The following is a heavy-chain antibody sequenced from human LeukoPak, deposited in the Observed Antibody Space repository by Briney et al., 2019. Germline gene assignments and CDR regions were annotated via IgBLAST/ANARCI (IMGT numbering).Heavy chain of an antibody. V-gene: IGHV1-2*02. CDR2: INPNSGGT. J-gene: IGHJ4*02. CDR3: ARELNYDSSGYYFGY. CDR1: GYTFTVYF. D-gene: IGHD3-22*01. Sequence: GASVKVSCKASGYTFTVYFMHWVRQAPGQGREWMGWINPNSGGTNYAQKFQGRVTMTRDTSTSTAYMELSRLRSDDTAVYYCARELNYDSSGYYFGYWGQGTLVTVSS.